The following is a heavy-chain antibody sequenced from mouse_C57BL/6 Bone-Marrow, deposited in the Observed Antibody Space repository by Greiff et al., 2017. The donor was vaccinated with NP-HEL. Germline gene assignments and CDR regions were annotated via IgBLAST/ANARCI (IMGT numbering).Heavy chain of an antibody. D-gene: IGHD2-1*01. CDR1: GYTFTSYW. V-gene: IGHV1-69*01. CDR2: IDPSDSYT. J-gene: IGHJ1*03. Sequence: QVQLQQPGAELVMPGASVKLSCKASGYTFTSYWMHWVKQRPGHGLEWIGDIDPSDSYTHYNQKFKGKSTLTVDKSSSTAYMQLSSLTSEDSAVYDCARSIYYGKDWYFDVWGTGGAVTVTS. CDR3: ARSIYYGKDWYFDV.